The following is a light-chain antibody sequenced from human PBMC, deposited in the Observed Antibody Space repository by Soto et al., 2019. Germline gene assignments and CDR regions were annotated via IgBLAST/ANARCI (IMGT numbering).Light chain of an antibody. J-gene: IGLJ1*01. CDR3: SSFAGSNNFPYV. CDR2: EIN. Sequence: QSALTQPPSASVSPGQSVTSSCTGTSSDVGAYDYVSWYQQHPGKAPKLMIYEINKRPSGVPDRFSGSKSGNTASLTVSGLQAEDEADYYRSSFAGSNNFPYVFGTGTKVTVL. V-gene: IGLV2-8*01. CDR1: SSDVGAYDY.